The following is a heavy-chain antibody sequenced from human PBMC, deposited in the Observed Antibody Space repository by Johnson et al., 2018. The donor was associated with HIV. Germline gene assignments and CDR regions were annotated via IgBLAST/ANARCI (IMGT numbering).Heavy chain of an antibody. CDR2: IKSKTDGGTT. CDR3: ARESTATRGDAFDI. D-gene: IGHD4-17*01. J-gene: IGHJ3*02. Sequence: VQLVESGGGLVKPGGSLRLSCAASGFTFSNAWMSWVRQAPGKGLEWVGRIKSKTDGGTTDYAAPVKGRFTISRDNSKNTLYLQRGRLRAEDMAVYDCARESTATRGDAFDIWGQGTMVTVSS. V-gene: IGHV3-15*01. CDR1: GFTFSNAW.